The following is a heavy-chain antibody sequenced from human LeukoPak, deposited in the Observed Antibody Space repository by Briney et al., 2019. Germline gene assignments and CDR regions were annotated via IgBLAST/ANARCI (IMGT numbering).Heavy chain of an antibody. D-gene: IGHD1-14*01. CDR2: IIPIFDIV. V-gene: IGHV1-69*04. Sequence: SVKVSCKASGGTFNNYAITWVRQAPGQGLEWMGRIIPIFDIVNYTQKFQGRVTITADTITNTAYMELSSLRSEDTAVYFCARAPAGMDVWGQGTTVIVSS. CDR1: GGTFNNYA. J-gene: IGHJ6*02. CDR3: ARAPAGMDV.